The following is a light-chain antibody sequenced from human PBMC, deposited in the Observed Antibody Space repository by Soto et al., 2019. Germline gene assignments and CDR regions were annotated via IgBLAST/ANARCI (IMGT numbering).Light chain of an antibody. CDR1: QSVSSY. J-gene: IGKJ3*01. CDR3: QQRSNWPPFT. CDR2: DAS. V-gene: IGKV3-11*01. Sequence: EIVLTQSPATLSLSPGERATLSCRASQSVSSYLAWYQQKPGQAPRLLIYDASNRATGIPARFSGSGSGTDFTLAISSLEPEDFAVYYCQQRSNWPPFTFGAGTNVDIK.